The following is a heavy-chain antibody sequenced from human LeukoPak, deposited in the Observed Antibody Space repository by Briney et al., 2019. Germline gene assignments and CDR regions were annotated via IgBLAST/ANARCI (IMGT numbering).Heavy chain of an antibody. V-gene: IGHV3-23*01. J-gene: IGHJ6*02. CDR3: ASNMIVVSMGGYYGMDV. CDR1: GFTFSSYA. CDR2: ISGSGGST. D-gene: IGHD3-22*01. Sequence: PGGSLRLSCAASGFTFSSYAMSWVRQAPGKGLEWVSAISGSGGSTYYADSVKGRFTISRDNSKNTLYLQMNSLRAEDTAVYYCASNMIVVSMGGYYGMDVWGQGTTVTVSS.